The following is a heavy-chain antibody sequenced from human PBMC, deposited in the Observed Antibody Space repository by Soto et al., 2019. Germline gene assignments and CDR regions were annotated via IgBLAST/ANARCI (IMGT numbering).Heavy chain of an antibody. J-gene: IGHJ6*02. V-gene: IGHV4-30-2*01. CDR3: ARIRGSDYYYYGMDV. CDR2: IYHSGST. CDR1: GGSISSGGYS. D-gene: IGHD3-10*01. Sequence: SETLSLTCAVSGGSISSGGYSGSWIRQPPGKGLEWIGYIYHSGSTYYNPSLKSRVTISVDRSKNQFSLKLSSVTAADTAVYYWARIRGSDYYYYGMDVWGQGTTVTVSS.